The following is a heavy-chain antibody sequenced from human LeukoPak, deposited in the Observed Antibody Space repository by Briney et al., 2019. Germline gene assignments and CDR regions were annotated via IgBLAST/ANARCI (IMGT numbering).Heavy chain of an antibody. CDR3: ARDTPGYSSGWYPY. V-gene: IGHV4-34*01. J-gene: IGHJ4*02. Sequence: SETLSLTCAVYGGSFSGYYWSWIRQPPGKGPEWIGEINHSGSTNYNPSLKSRVTISVDTSKNQFSLKLSSVTAADTAVYYCARDTPGYSSGWYPYWGQGTLVTVSS. CDR1: GGSFSGYY. D-gene: IGHD6-19*01. CDR2: INHSGST.